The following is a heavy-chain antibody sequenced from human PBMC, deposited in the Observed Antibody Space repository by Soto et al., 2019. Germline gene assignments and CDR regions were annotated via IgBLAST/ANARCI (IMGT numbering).Heavy chain of an antibody. CDR1: GGSISSGGYY. J-gene: IGHJ6*03. CDR3: AREEYYDFWSGSYMDV. V-gene: IGHV4-31*03. Sequence: SETLSLTCTVSGGSISSGGYYWSWIRQHPGKGLEWIGYIYYSGSTYYNPSLKSRVTISVDTSKNQFSLKLSSVTAEDTAVYYCAREEYYDFWSGSYMDVWGKGTTVTVSS. CDR2: IYYSGST. D-gene: IGHD3-3*01.